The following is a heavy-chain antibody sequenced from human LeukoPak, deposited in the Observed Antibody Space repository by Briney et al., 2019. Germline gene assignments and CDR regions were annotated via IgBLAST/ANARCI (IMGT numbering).Heavy chain of an antibody. Sequence: PGGSLRLSCAASPFTFSRYWISWVRQAPGNGLECVANIEGDGSAKNYVDSVKGRFTIARDNAENSLYLQMDSVRVEDTDIYYCARDPGWGAYDIWGQGAMVTVSS. D-gene: IGHD7-27*01. CDR2: IEGDGSAK. CDR3: ARDPGWGAYDI. J-gene: IGHJ3*02. CDR1: PFTFSRYW. V-gene: IGHV3-7*01.